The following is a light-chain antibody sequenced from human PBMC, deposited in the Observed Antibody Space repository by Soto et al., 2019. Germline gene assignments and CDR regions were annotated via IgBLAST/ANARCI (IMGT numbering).Light chain of an antibody. Sequence: QSVLTQPPSVSGAPGQRVTISCTGSSSNIGAGYDVHWYQQLPGTAPKLLIYGNSNRPSGVPDRFSGSKSGTSSSLAITGLQAEEEADYYCQSYDSSQSGSVFGGGTKRTVL. CDR1: SSNIGAGYD. CDR3: QSYDSSQSGSV. V-gene: IGLV1-40*01. CDR2: GNS. J-gene: IGLJ2*01.